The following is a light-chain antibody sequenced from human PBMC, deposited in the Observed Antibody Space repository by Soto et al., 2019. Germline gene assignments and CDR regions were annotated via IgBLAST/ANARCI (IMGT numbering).Light chain of an antibody. V-gene: IGLV2-14*01. J-gene: IGLJ1*01. Sequence: QSVLTQPASVSGSPGQSITISCTGTSSDVGGYYYVSWYQQLPGKAPKLMISEVSNRPSGVSNRFSGSKSGNTASLTISGLQAEDEADYYCSSYTAGGTIFGTGTKLTVL. CDR1: SSDVGGYYY. CDR2: EVS. CDR3: SSYTAGGTI.